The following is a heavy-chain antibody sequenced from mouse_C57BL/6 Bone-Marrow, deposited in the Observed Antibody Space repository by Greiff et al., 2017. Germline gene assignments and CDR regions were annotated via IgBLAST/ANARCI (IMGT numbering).Heavy chain of an antibody. D-gene: IGHD2-4*01. CDR1: GYTFTSYW. CDR3: ARYYYDYAWFAY. Sequence: QVQLQQPGAELVKPGASVKLSCKASGYTFTSYWMHWVKQRPGRGLGWIGRIDPNSGGTTYNEKFKSKATLTVDKPSSTAYMQLSSLTSEDSAVYYCARYYYDYAWFAYWGQGTLVTVSA. V-gene: IGHV1-72*01. J-gene: IGHJ3*01. CDR2: IDPNSGGT.